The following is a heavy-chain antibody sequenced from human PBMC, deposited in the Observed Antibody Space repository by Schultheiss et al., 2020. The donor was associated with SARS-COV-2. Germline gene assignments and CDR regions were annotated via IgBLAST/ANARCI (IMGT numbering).Heavy chain of an antibody. V-gene: IGHV1-2*02. CDR1: GYTFTGYY. Sequence: ASVKVSCKASGYTFTGYYMHWVRQAPGQGLEWMGWINPNSGGTNYAQKFQGRVTMTRDTSISTASMELSRLTSDDTAVYYCARHVDYYDSSGYYRIYYFDYWGQGTLVTVSS. J-gene: IGHJ4*02. CDR2: INPNSGGT. CDR3: ARHVDYYDSSGYYRIYYFDY. D-gene: IGHD3-22*01.